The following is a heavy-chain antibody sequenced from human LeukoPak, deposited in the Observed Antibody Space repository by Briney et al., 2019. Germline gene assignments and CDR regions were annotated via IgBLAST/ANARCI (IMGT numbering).Heavy chain of an antibody. J-gene: IGHJ4*02. D-gene: IGHD4-23*01. Sequence: EASVKVSCKASGYTFTGYYMHWVRQAPGQGLEWMGWINAGNGNTKYSQKFQGRVTITRDTSASTAYMELSSLRSEDTAVYYCARGRRGTVVIPFLDYWGQGTLVTVSS. CDR2: INAGNGNT. V-gene: IGHV1-3*01. CDR1: GYTFTGYY. CDR3: ARGRRGTVVIPFLDY.